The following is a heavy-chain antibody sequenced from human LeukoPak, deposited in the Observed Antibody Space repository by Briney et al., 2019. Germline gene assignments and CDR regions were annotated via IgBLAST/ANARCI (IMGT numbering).Heavy chain of an antibody. CDR2: IYSGGIT. CDR3: ARDGYYDSSGYRKHDGFDI. CDR1: GFTVSTNY. D-gene: IGHD3-22*01. V-gene: IGHV3-66*01. J-gene: IGHJ3*02. Sequence: PGGSLRLSCAASGFTVSTNYMSWVRQAPGKGLEWVSLIYSGGITQYADSVKGRFTIPRDNSKNTLDLQMTILRAEDTAVYHYARDGYYDSSGYRKHDGFDIWGQGTLVTVSS.